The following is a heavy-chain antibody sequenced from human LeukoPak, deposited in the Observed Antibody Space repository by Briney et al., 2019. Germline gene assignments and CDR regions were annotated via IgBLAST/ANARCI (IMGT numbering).Heavy chain of an antibody. CDR3: AKRGVVIRVILVGFHKEAYYFDS. D-gene: IGHD3-22*01. V-gene: IGHV3-23*01. J-gene: IGHJ4*02. CDR1: GFTFSDYS. CDR2: ISDSGGRT. Sequence: GGSLRLSCATSGFTFSDYSMTWVRQAPGKGLEWVAGISDSGGRTNYADSVKGRFTTSRDNPKNTLYLQMNSLRVEDTAVYFCAKRGVVIRVILVGFHKEAYYFDSWGQGALVTVSS.